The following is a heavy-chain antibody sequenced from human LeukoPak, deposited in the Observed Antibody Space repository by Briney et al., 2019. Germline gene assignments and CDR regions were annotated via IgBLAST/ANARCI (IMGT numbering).Heavy chain of an antibody. J-gene: IGHJ5*02. V-gene: IGHV4-34*01. Sequence: SETLSLTCAVYGGSFSGYYWSWIRQPPGKGLEWIGEINHSGSTNYNPSLKSRVTISVDTSKNQFSLKLSSVTAADTAVYYCARGIAAAGVNWFDPWGQGTLVTVSS. CDR2: INHSGST. D-gene: IGHD6-13*01. CDR1: GGSFSGYY. CDR3: ARGIAAAGVNWFDP.